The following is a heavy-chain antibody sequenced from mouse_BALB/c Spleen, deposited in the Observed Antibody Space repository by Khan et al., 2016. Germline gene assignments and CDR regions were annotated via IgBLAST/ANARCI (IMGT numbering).Heavy chain of an antibody. CDR3: TRYYPGFAY. Sequence: QVQLKQSGAELVRPGASVTLSCKASGYTFTDYEMHWVKQTPVHGLEWIGAIDPETGGTAYNQKFKGKATLTADKSSSTAYMELRSLTSEDSAVYYCTRYYPGFAYWGQGTLVTVSA. V-gene: IGHV1-15*01. D-gene: IGHD1-1*02. J-gene: IGHJ3*01. CDR2: IDPETGGT. CDR1: GYTFTDYE.